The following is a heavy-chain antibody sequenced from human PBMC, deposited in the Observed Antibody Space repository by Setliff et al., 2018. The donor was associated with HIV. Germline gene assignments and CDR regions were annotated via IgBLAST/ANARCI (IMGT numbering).Heavy chain of an antibody. CDR1: GYTFTSYD. CDR3: ARGIKLVGGVIVGSMDV. CDR2: MNPNSGNT. V-gene: IGHV1-8*02. Sequence: AASVKVSCKASGYTFTSYDINWVRQATGQGLEWMGWMNPNSGNTGYAQKFQGRVTMTRNTSISTAYMELSSLRSEDTAVYYCARGIKLVGGVIVGSMDVWGKGTTVTVSS. D-gene: IGHD3-16*02. J-gene: IGHJ6*03.